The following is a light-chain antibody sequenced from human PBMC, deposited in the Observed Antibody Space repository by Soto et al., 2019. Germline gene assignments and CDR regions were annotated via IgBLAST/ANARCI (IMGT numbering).Light chain of an antibody. CDR1: QSVSSSY. CDR3: QQYGSSPLT. Sequence: EIVMTQSPGTLSLSPGERATLSCRASQSVSSSYLAWYQQKPGQAPRILIYGASSRATGIPDRFSGSGSGTDFTLTISRLEPEDCAVYYCQQYGSSPLTFGQGTKVEIK. CDR2: GAS. J-gene: IGKJ1*01. V-gene: IGKV3-20*01.